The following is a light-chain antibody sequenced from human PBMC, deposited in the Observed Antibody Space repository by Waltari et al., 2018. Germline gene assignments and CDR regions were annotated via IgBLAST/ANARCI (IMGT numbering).Light chain of an antibody. CDR3: QSYDGGIWV. Sequence: FMLTQPHSVSESPGKTVTISCTRNSGSIGRNYVHWYHQRPGGAPTIVIFEDDQRPPAVPDRFSGSIDSASNSASLTLSGLEIEDEGDYYCQSYDGGIWVFGGGTRLTVL. CDR2: EDD. J-gene: IGLJ3*02. CDR1: SGSIGRNY. V-gene: IGLV6-57*04.